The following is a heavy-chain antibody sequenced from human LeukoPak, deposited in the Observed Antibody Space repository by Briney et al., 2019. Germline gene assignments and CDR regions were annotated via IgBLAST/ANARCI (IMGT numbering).Heavy chain of an antibody. CDR2: ISGSGGST. CDR3: AKDREYYDSSGPDFDY. D-gene: IGHD3-22*01. V-gene: IGHV3-23*01. Sequence: PGGSLRLSCAASGFTFSSYAMSRVRQAPGKGLEWVSAISGSGGSTYYADSVKGRFTISRDNSKNTLYLQMNSLRAEDTAVYYCAKDREYYDSSGPDFDYWGQGTLVTVSS. CDR1: GFTFSSYA. J-gene: IGHJ4*02.